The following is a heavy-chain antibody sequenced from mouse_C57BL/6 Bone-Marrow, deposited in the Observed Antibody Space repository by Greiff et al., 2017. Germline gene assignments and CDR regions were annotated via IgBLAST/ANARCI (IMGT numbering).Heavy chain of an antibody. D-gene: IGHD1-1*01. V-gene: IGHV1-4*01. CDR1: GYTFTSYT. CDR2: INPSSGYT. Sequence: QVQLKESGAELARPGASVKMSCKASGYTFTSYTMHWVKQRPGQGLEWIGYINPSSGYTKYNQKFKDKATLTADESSSTAYMQLSSLTSEDSAVYYCARGPPYGSSHHWYFDVWGTGTTVTVSS. CDR3: ARGPPYGSSHHWYFDV. J-gene: IGHJ1*03.